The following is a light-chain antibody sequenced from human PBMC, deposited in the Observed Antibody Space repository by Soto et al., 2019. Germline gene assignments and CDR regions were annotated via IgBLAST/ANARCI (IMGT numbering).Light chain of an antibody. Sequence: DIQMTQSPSTLSASVGDRVTITCRASQSISTWLAWYQQKPGTAPKLLIYKASTLESGVPSRFSGSRSGTEFTLTVSSLQPDDFATYYCQQVNRYPVTFGGGTKVE. V-gene: IGKV1-5*03. CDR3: QQVNRYPVT. CDR1: QSISTW. J-gene: IGKJ4*01. CDR2: KAS.